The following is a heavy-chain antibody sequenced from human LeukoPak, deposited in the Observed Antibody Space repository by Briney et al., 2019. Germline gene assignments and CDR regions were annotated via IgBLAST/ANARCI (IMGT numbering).Heavy chain of an antibody. CDR2: IKQDGSEK. J-gene: IGHJ4*02. CDR1: GFTSGSYW. V-gene: IGHV3-7*01. Sequence: GGSLRLSCAASGFTSGSYWMSWVRQAPGKGLEWVANIKQDGSEKYYVDSVRGRFTISRDNAKNSLYLQMNSLRAEDTAVYYCARDRGSSGWYEFDYWGPGTLVSVSS. CDR3: ARDRGSSGWYEFDY. D-gene: IGHD6-19*01.